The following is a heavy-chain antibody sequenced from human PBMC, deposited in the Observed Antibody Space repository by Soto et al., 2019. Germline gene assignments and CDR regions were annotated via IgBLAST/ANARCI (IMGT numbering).Heavy chain of an antibody. J-gene: IGHJ5*02. CDR1: GGSISSYY. CDR3: ARDYGIRFNWFDP. V-gene: IGHV4-59*01. D-gene: IGHD3-16*01. CDR2: IYYSGST. Sequence: SETLSLTCTVSGGSISSYYWCWIRQPPGKGLEWIGYIYYSGSTNYNPSFKSRVTISVDTSKNQFSLKLTSVTAADTAVYYCARDYGIRFNWFDPWGQGTLVTVSS.